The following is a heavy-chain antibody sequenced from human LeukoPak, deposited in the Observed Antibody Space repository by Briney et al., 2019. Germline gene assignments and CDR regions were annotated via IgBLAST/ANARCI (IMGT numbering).Heavy chain of an antibody. CDR3: ARHYEGQQPHLNAYYYYYYMDV. CDR1: GGSISNYY. CDR2: IYYTGST. V-gene: IGHV4-59*08. Sequence: SETLSLTCTVSGGSISNYYWNWIRQPPGKGLEWIGYIYYTGSTNYNPSLKSRVTISVDTSKNQFSLKLSSVTAADTAVYYCARHYEGQQPHLNAYYYYYYMDVWGKGTTVTISS. J-gene: IGHJ6*03. D-gene: IGHD6-13*01.